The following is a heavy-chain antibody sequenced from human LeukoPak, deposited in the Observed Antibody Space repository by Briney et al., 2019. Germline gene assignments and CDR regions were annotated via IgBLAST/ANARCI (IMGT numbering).Heavy chain of an antibody. V-gene: IGHV3-43*02. J-gene: IGHJ6*04. CDR1: GYTFDDYA. Sequence: QSGGSLRLSCAASGYTFDDYAMHWVRQAPGKGLEWVSLISGDGGSTYYADSAKGRFTISRDNSKNSLYLQMNSLRTEDTALYYCAKDIGFGFGIVGTQVDIRDVWGKGTTVTVSS. D-gene: IGHD1-26*01. CDR2: ISGDGGST. CDR3: AKDIGFGFGIVGTQVDIRDV.